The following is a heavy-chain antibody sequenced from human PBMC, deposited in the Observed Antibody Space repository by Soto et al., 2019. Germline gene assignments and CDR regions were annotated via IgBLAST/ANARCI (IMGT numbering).Heavy chain of an antibody. V-gene: IGHV3-48*01. CDR2: ISSSSSTI. CDR1: GFTFSSYS. D-gene: IGHD2-15*01. J-gene: IGHJ3*02. CDR3: AREGYCSGGRCYFGPPFAFDI. Sequence: GGSLRLSCAASGFTFSSYSMNWVRQAPGKGLEWVSYISSSSSTIYYADSVKGRFTISRDNAKNSLYLQMNSLRAEDTAVYYCAREGYCSGGRCYFGPPFAFDIWGQGTMVTVS.